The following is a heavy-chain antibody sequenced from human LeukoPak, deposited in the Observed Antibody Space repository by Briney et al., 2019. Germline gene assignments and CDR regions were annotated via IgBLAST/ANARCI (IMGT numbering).Heavy chain of an antibody. J-gene: IGHJ4*02. CDR3: PRNYYDTPPDY. Sequence: ASVRVSCTASGGTFSSYAIRWLRRAPGLGLEWMGGIIPIFGIANYAQKFQGRVTITSDKSTSTAYMELSSLRSEDTAVYYCPRNYYDTPPDYWGQGTLVTVSS. CDR2: IIPIFGIA. CDR1: GGTFSSYA. V-gene: IGHV1-69*10. D-gene: IGHD3-22*01.